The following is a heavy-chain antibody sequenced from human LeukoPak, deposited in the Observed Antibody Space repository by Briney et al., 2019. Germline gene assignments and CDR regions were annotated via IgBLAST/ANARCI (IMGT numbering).Heavy chain of an antibody. D-gene: IGHD4-17*01. V-gene: IGHV4-59*01. CDR1: GGSISSSY. CDR3: ARWARGTYRYGDSQFDY. CDR2: IYYSGST. J-gene: IGHJ4*01. Sequence: SETLSLTCTVFGGSISSSYWSWIRQPPGKGLEWIGYIYYSGSTNYNPSLKSRVTISVDTSKNQFSLKLSSVTAADTAVYYCARWARGTYRYGDSQFDYWGHGTLVTVSS.